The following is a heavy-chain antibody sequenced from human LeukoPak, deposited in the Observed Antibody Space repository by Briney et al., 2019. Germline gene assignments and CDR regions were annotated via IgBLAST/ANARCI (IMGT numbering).Heavy chain of an antibody. V-gene: IGHV1-2*02. J-gene: IGHJ4*02. Sequence: GASVKVSCTASGYTFTGYYMHWVRQAPGQGLEWMGWINPNSGGTNYAQKFQGRVTMTRDTSISTAYMELSRLRSDDTAVYYCASSVVVPAVMTFDYWGQGTLVTVSS. CDR3: ASSVVVPAVMTFDY. D-gene: IGHD2-2*01. CDR1: GYTFTGYY. CDR2: INPNSGGT.